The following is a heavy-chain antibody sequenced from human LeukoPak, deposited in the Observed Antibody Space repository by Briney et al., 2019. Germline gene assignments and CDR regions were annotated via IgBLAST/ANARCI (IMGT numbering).Heavy chain of an antibody. CDR1: GGSISSSSYY. CDR3: ARALYYVSPYFDY. J-gene: IGHJ4*02. V-gene: IGHV4-39*01. D-gene: IGHD3-22*01. Sequence: SETLSLTCTVSGGSISSSSYYWGWIRQPPGKGLEWIGSIYYSGSTYYNPSLKSRVTMSVDTSKNQFSLKLSSVTAADTAVYYCARALYYVSPYFDYWGQGTLVTVSS. CDR2: IYYSGST.